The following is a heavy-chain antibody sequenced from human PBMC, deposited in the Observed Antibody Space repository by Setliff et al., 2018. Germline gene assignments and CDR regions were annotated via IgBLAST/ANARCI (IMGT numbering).Heavy chain of an antibody. CDR3: ARVSGFLYVDV. CDR2: IHHSGKA. V-gene: IGHV4-39*07. D-gene: IGHD3-3*01. CDR1: GGSISSGSYY. J-gene: IGHJ6*03. Sequence: SETLSLTCTVSGGSISSGSYYWGWIRQPPGKGLEWIVNIHHSGKAYYNPSLKSRVTMSVDTTKNQFSLKLTSVTAADTAVYYCARVSGFLYVDVWGKGTTVTVSS.